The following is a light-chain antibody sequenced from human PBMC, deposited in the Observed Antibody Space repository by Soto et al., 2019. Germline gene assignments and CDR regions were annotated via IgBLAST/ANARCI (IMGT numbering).Light chain of an antibody. CDR1: QNIGTN. Sequence: MSQSASTLSASQRERAILSCRASQNIGTNLVWYQQKPGQAPRLLLYGASTRATGVPARFSGSGSGTDFTLTVSSLQSEDFAVYYCQQYDNWPPWTFGLGAKVDI. V-gene: IGKV3-15*01. J-gene: IGKJ1*01. CDR2: GAS. CDR3: QQYDNWPPWT.